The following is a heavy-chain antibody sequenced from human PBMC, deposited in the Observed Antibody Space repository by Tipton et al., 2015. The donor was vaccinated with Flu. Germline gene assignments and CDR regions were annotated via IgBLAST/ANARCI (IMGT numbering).Heavy chain of an antibody. CDR2: ISHDGSNK. CDR1: GFTFSSYA. Sequence: SLRLSRAASGFTFSSYAMHWVRQAPGRGLEWVAVISHDGSNKYYADSVKGRFTISRDNSKNTLYLQMNSLRAEDTAVYYCARDDSSGFYYYGMDVWGQGTTVTVSS. V-gene: IGHV3-30*01. CDR3: ARDDSSGFYYYGMDV. J-gene: IGHJ6*02. D-gene: IGHD3-22*01.